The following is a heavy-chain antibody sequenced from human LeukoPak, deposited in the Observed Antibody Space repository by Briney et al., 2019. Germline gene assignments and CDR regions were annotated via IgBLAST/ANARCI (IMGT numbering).Heavy chain of an antibody. CDR2: IKQDGSEK. CDR1: GFTFSSYA. Sequence: GGSLRLSCAASGFTFSSYAMGWVRQAPGKGLEWVANIKQDGSEKYYVDSVKGRFTISRDNAKNSLYLQMNSLRAEDTAVYYCARPLHSSGWYFGYWGQGTLVTVSS. J-gene: IGHJ4*02. CDR3: ARPLHSSGWYFGY. D-gene: IGHD6-19*01. V-gene: IGHV3-7*01.